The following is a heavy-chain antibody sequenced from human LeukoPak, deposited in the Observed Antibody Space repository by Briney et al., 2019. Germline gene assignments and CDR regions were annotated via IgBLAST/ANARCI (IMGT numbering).Heavy chain of an antibody. CDR2: INHSGNT. CDR3: ARVYSDSWPGYYFDN. Sequence: SETLSLTCGAYGGPFSGYYWSWIRQPPEKGLEWIGEINHSGNTNYNLSLKSRVTISADTSKNQFSLKLSSVTAADTAVYYCARVYSDSWPGYYFDNWGQGTLVTVSS. V-gene: IGHV4-34*01. CDR1: GGPFSGYY. J-gene: IGHJ4*02. D-gene: IGHD6-13*01.